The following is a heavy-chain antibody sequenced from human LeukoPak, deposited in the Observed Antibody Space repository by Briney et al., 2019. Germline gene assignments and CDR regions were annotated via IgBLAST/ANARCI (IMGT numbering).Heavy chain of an antibody. CDR2: IWYDGSNK. D-gene: IGHD2-2*01. Sequence: PGGSLRLSCAASGFTFSSYGMHWVRQAPGKGLEWVAVIWYDGSNKHYADSVKGRFTISRDNSKNTLYLQMNSLRAEDTAVYYCARDSTVVVPAAPDGMDVWGKGTTVTVSS. CDR1: GFTFSSYG. V-gene: IGHV3-33*01. CDR3: ARDSTVVVPAAPDGMDV. J-gene: IGHJ6*04.